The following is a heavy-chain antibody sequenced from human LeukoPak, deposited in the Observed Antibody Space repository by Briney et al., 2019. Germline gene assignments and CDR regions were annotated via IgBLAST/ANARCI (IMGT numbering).Heavy chain of an antibody. Sequence: SETLSLTCTVSGGSMSSYYGSWSRQPAGKGLEWIGRVYTSGNTNYNPSLKSRVTMSVDTSKNQFSLKLTSVTAADTAVYYCAGGLSHSKDIWGQGTMVTVSS. CDR3: AGGLSHSKDI. V-gene: IGHV4-4*07. J-gene: IGHJ3*02. CDR1: GGSMSSYY. CDR2: VYTSGNT.